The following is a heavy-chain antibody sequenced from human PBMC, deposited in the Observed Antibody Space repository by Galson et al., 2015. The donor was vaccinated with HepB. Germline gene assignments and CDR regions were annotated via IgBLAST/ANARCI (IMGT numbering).Heavy chain of an antibody. CDR1: GGTFSRYT. Sequence: SVKVSCKASGGTFSRYTISWVRQAPGQGLEWMGRIIPILGIANYAQKFQGRVTITADKSTSTAYMELSSLRSEDTAVYYCARSLKYSSSSYEFDYWGQGTLVTVSS. CDR3: ARSLKYSSSSYEFDY. D-gene: IGHD6-6*01. V-gene: IGHV1-69*02. CDR2: IIPILGIA. J-gene: IGHJ4*02.